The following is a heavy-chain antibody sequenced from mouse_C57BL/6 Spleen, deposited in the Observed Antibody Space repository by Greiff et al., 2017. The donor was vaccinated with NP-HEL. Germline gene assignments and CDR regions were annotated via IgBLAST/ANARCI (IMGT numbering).Heavy chain of an antibody. CDR2: INPYNGGT. Sequence: EVKLMESGPVLVKPGASVKMSCKASGYTFTDYYMNWVKQSHGKSLEWIGVINPYNGGTSYNQKFKGKATLTVDKSSSTAYMELNSLTSEDSAVYYCARRDYGSGYYFDYWGQGTTLTVSS. CDR3: ARRDYGSGYYFDY. J-gene: IGHJ2*01. V-gene: IGHV1-19*01. D-gene: IGHD1-1*01. CDR1: GYTFTDYY.